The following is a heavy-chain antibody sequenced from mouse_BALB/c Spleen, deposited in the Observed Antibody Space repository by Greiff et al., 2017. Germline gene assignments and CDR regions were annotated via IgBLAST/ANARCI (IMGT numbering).Heavy chain of an antibody. Sequence: EVKLQESGPGLVKPSQSLSLTCSVTGYSITSGYYWNWIRQFPGNKLEWMGYISYDGSNNYNPSLKNRISITRDTSKNQFFLKLNSVTTEDTATYYCAREVYGNYDYWGQGTTLTVSS. CDR3: AREVYGNYDY. D-gene: IGHD2-1*01. J-gene: IGHJ2*01. CDR2: ISYDGSN. V-gene: IGHV3-6*02. CDR1: GYSITSGYY.